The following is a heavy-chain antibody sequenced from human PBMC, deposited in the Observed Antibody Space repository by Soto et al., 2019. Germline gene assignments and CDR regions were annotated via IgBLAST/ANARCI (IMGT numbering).Heavy chain of an antibody. D-gene: IGHD3-10*01. CDR2: ISSSSSYI. J-gene: IGHJ3*02. Sequence: EVQLVESGGGLVKPGGSLRLSCAASGFTFSSYSMNWVRQAPGKGLEWVSSISSSSSYIYYADSVKGRFTISRDNAKNSLYLQMNSLRAEDTAVYYCARDHRRFGESDAFDIWGQETMVTVSS. CDR1: GFTFSSYS. CDR3: ARDHRRFGESDAFDI. V-gene: IGHV3-21*01.